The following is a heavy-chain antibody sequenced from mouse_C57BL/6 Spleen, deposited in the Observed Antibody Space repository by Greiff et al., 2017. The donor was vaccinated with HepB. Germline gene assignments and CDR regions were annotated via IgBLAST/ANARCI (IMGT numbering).Heavy chain of an antibody. CDR2: FNPYNDDT. Sequence: VHLVESGAELVKPGASVKMSCKASGYTFTTYHMEWMKQNHGNILEWIGNFNPYNDDTKYNEKFKGKATLTVEKSSSTVYLELGRLTSDDSAVYYCARRITMDYWGQGTSVTVSS. J-gene: IGHJ4*01. V-gene: IGHV1-47*01. D-gene: IGHD1-2*01. CDR1: GYTFTTYH. CDR3: ARRITMDY.